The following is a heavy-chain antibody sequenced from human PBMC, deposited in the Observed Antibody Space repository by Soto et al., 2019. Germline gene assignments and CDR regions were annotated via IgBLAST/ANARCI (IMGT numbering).Heavy chain of an antibody. CDR1: GYTFTSYA. Sequence: QVQLVQSGAEVKKPGASVKVSCKASGYTFTSYAVHWVRQAPGQRLEWMGWINAGNGNTKYSQKFQGRVTNTRDTSASTAYMELSSLRSEDTAVYYCAGEKVYGDYGGSYYYGMDVWGQGTTVTVSS. CDR2: INAGNGNT. CDR3: AGEKVYGDYGGSYYYGMDV. D-gene: IGHD4-17*01. J-gene: IGHJ6*02. V-gene: IGHV1-3*01.